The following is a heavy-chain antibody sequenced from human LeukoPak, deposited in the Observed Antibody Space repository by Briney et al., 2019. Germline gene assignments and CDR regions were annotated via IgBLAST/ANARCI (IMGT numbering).Heavy chain of an antibody. V-gene: IGHV3-23*01. Sequence: PGGSLRLSCAASGFTFSSYSMNWVRQAPGKGLEWVSTISGSGDNTYYADSVKGRFTISRDNSKNTLYLQMNSLGAEDTAVYYCAKRHYDPELGAFDIWGQGTMVTVSS. D-gene: IGHD3-22*01. CDR2: ISGSGDNT. CDR1: GFTFSSYS. CDR3: AKRHYDPELGAFDI. J-gene: IGHJ3*02.